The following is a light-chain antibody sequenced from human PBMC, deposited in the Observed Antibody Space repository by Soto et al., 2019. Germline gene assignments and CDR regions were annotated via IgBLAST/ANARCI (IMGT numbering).Light chain of an antibody. Sequence: QSVLTQPPSVSGAPGQRVTISCTGSSSNTGAGYDVHWYQQFPGTAPKLLIYGNSNRPSGVPDRFSGSKSGTSASLAIAGLQAEDEADYSCQSYDSSLGVVFGGGTKVTVL. CDR1: SSNTGAGYD. CDR3: QSYDSSLGVV. V-gene: IGLV1-40*01. J-gene: IGLJ2*01. CDR2: GNS.